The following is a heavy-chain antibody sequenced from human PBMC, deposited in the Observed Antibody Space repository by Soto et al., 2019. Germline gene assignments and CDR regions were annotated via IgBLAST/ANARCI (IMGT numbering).Heavy chain of an antibody. CDR2: INSDGSST. CDR3: ARAYSYGTYYYYGMDV. V-gene: IGHV3-74*01. CDR1: GFTFSSYW. Sequence: EVQLVESGGGLVQPGGSLRLSCAASGFTFSSYWMHWVRQAPGKGLVWVSRINSDGSSTSYADSVKGRFTISRDNAKNTLYLQMNSLRGEDTAVYYCARAYSYGTYYYYGMDVWGQGTTVTVSS. J-gene: IGHJ6*02. D-gene: IGHD5-18*01.